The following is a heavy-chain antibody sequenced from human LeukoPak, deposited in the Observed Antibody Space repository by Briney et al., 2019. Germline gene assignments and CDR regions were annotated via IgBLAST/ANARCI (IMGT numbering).Heavy chain of an antibody. D-gene: IGHD3-3*01. Sequence: SETLSLTCTVSGGSISSYYWSWIRQPPGKGLEWIGYIYYSGSTNYNPSLKSRVTRSVDTSKNQFSLKLSSVTAADTAVYYCARADPYDFWSGYYSIYYYYMDVWGKGTTVTVSS. J-gene: IGHJ6*03. V-gene: IGHV4-59*01. CDR1: GGSISSYY. CDR3: ARADPYDFWSGYYSIYYYYMDV. CDR2: IYYSGST.